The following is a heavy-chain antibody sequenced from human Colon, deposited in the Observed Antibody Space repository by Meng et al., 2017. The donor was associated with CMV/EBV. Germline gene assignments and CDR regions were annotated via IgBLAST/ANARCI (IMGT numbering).Heavy chain of an antibody. J-gene: IGHJ1*01. V-gene: IGHV1-2*02. CDR1: GYSFTGYY. CDR3: ASHSSYVWGSHH. CDR2: MDPTTGRT. D-gene: IGHD3-16*01. Sequence: QVQLVQSGAEVRMPGASVKVSCKASGYSFTGYYIHWVRQAPGQGLEWMGWMDPTTGRTDYAQKFQDTVTMTRDTSISTAYLELSRLTSDDTAVYYCASHSSYVWGSHHWGQGTLVTVSS.